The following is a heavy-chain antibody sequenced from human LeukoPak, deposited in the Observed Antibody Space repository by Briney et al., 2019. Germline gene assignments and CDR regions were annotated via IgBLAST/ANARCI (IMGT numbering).Heavy chain of an antibody. J-gene: IGHJ1*01. CDR3: AKDLLYYGPGTYYNAAEYFQF. CDR2: ISYDGSNK. D-gene: IGHD3-10*01. V-gene: IGHV3-30*18. Sequence: AGSLRLSCAASGLTFSSYAMHWVRQAPGKGLEWVSVISYDGSNKDYADSVKGRFTISRDNSRNTLSLQMNSLRPEDTAVYYCAKDLLYYGPGTYYNAAEYFQFWGQGTQVTVSS. CDR1: GLTFSSYA.